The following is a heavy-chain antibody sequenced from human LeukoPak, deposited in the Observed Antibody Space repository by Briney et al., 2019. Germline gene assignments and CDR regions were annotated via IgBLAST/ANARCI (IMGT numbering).Heavy chain of an antibody. J-gene: IGHJ4*02. CDR2: IYYSGST. Sequence: PSDTLSLTCVVSGYSISSSKWWGWIRQPPGKGLEWIGYIYYSGSTYYNPSLKTRVTMSVDTSKNQFSLKLTSVTAVDTAIYYCARTRDSDMYYFDSWGQGTLVTVS. CDR3: ARTRDSDMYYFDS. D-gene: IGHD5-24*01. V-gene: IGHV4-28*01. CDR1: GYSISSSKW.